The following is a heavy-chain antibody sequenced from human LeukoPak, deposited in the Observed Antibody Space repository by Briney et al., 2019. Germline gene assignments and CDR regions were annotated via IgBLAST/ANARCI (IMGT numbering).Heavy chain of an antibody. CDR2: ISGSGGST. CDR1: EFTFSSYA. CDR3: AKVNYYDSSGYFRGGFDY. J-gene: IGHJ4*02. D-gene: IGHD3-22*01. V-gene: IGHV3-23*01. Sequence: GGSLRLSCAASEFTFSSYAMSWVRQAPGKGLEWVSGISGSGGSTSYADSVKGRFTISRDSSKNTLYLQMNSLRAEDTAVYYCAKVNYYDSSGYFRGGFDYWGQGTLVTVSS.